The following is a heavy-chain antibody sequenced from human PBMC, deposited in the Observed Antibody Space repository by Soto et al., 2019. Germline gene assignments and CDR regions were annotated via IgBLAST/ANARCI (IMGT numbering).Heavy chain of an antibody. Sequence: ASVKGSCKASEYTFTSYTMHWVRQAPGQRLEWMGWVNGGNGNTKYSQKFQGRVTITRDTSASTAYMELSSLRSDDTAVYYCAREIKGPYYTDYWGQGTLVTLSS. V-gene: IGHV1-3*01. CDR1: EYTFTSYT. J-gene: IGHJ4*02. CDR2: VNGGNGNT. CDR3: AREIKGPYYTDY.